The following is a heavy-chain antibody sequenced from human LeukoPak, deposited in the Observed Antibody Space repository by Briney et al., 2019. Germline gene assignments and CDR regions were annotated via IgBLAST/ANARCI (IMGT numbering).Heavy chain of an antibody. CDR3: ASPRDDY. Sequence: GGSLRLSCAASGFTFRSYAMSWVRQAPGKGLEWVSVIYSGGSTYYADSVKGRFTISRDNSKNTLYLQMNSLRAEDTAVYYCASPRDDYWGQGTLVTVSS. CDR2: IYSGGST. V-gene: IGHV3-53*01. J-gene: IGHJ4*02. CDR1: GFTFRSYA.